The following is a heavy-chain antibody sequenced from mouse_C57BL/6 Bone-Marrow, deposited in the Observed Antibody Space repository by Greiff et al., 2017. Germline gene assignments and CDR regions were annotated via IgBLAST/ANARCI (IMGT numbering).Heavy chain of an antibody. V-gene: IGHV1-53*01. CDR3: ATGGALGDFDY. J-gene: IGHJ2*01. CDR1: GYTFTSYW. CDR2: INPSNGGT. Sequence: QVQLQQPGTELVKPGASVKLSCKASGYTFTSYWMHWVKQRPGQGLEWIGNINPSNGGTNYNEKFKSKATLTVDKSSSTAFMQLSSLTSEDSAGYNCATGGALGDFDYWGQGTTLTVSS. D-gene: IGHD4-1*01.